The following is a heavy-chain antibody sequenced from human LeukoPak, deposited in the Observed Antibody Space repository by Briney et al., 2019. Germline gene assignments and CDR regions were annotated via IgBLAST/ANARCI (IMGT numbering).Heavy chain of an antibody. CDR3: AKSQMIVVVIAFDY. J-gene: IGHJ4*02. CDR1: GFTFSSYE. D-gene: IGHD3-22*01. CDR2: ISSSGSTI. Sequence: GGSLRLSCAASGFTFSSYEMNWVRQAPGKGLEWVSYISSSGSTIYYADSVKGRFTISRDNAKNSLYLQMNSLRAEDTAVYYCAKSQMIVVVIAFDYWGQGTLVTVSS. V-gene: IGHV3-48*03.